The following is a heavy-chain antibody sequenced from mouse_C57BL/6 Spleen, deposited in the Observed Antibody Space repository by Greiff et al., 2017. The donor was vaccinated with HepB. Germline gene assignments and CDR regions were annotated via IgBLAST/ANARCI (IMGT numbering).Heavy chain of an antibody. D-gene: IGHD2-3*01. CDR1: GYSITSGYY. V-gene: IGHV3-6*01. CDR3: AREDDGYYLDY. CDR2: ISYDGSN. J-gene: IGHJ2*01. Sequence: VQLQQSGPGLVKPSQSLSLTCSVTGYSITSGYYWNWIRQFPGNKLEWMGYISYDGSNNYNPSLKNRISITRDTSKNQFFLKLNSVTTEDTATYYCAREDDGYYLDYWGQGTTLTVSS.